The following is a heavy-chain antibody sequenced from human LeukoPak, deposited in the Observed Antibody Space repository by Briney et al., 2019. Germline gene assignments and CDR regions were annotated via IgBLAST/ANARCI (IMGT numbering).Heavy chain of an antibody. D-gene: IGHD3-3*01. CDR2: INSDGSST. J-gene: IGHJ3*02. V-gene: IGHV3-74*01. CDR3: ARGFTIFGVVNDAFDI. CDR1: EFAFSSYW. Sequence: GGSPRLSCAASEFAFSSYWMHWVRHAPGKGLVWVSRINSDGSSTSYADSVKGRFTISRDNAKNTLYLQMNSLRAEDTAVYYCARGFTIFGVVNDAFDIWGQGTMVTVSS.